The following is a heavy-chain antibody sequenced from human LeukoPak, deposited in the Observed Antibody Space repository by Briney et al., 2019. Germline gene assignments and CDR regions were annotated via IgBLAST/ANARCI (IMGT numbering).Heavy chain of an antibody. CDR3: ARHVRSGYNLLDY. Sequence: SETLSLTCTVSGGSISNYYWSWLRQPPGKGLEWIGYIYFSGSSNQNPSLRSRVTMSVDTSKNQFSLKLSSVTAADTAVYYCARHVRSGYNLLDYWGQGTLVTVSS. D-gene: IGHD5-24*01. CDR2: IYFSGSS. V-gene: IGHV4-59*08. CDR1: GGSISNYY. J-gene: IGHJ4*02.